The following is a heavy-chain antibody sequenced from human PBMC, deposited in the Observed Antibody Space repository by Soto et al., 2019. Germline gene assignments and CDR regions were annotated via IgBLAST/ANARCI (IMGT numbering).Heavy chain of an antibody. D-gene: IGHD3-10*01. J-gene: IGHJ4*02. Sequence: EVQLLEAGGGLVQPGGSLRLSCAASGFTFSNYAMSWVRQAPGKGLEWVSVIGGSRGGTYYAESVKGRFTISRDNSKNTLFLQMNSLRAADTAVYYCAKTLLWFGELLGTFDYWGQGALVTVSS. V-gene: IGHV3-23*01. CDR2: IGGSRGGT. CDR3: AKTLLWFGELLGTFDY. CDR1: GFTFSNYA.